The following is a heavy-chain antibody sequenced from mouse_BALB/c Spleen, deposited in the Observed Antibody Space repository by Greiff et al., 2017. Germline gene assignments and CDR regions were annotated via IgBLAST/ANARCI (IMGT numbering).Heavy chain of an antibody. V-gene: IGHV5-9-4*01. Sequence: EVMLVESGGGLVKPGGSLKLSCAASGFTFSSYAMSWVRQSPEKRLEWVAEISSGGSYTYYPDTVTGRFTISRDNAKNTLYLEMSSLRSEDTAMYYCASTTVAYWGQGTLVTVSA. CDR3: ASTTVAY. CDR1: GFTFSSYA. J-gene: IGHJ3*01. D-gene: IGHD1-1*01. CDR2: ISSGGSYT.